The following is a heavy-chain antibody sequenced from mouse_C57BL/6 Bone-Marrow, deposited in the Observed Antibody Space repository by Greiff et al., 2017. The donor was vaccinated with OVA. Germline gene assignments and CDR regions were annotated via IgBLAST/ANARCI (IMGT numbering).Heavy chain of an antibody. CDR1: GYTFTDYY. Sequence: VQLQQSGPELVKPGASVKISCKASGYTFTDYYMNWVKQSHGKSLEWIGDINPNNGGTSYNQKFKGKATLTVDKSSSTAYMELRSLTSEDSAVYYCASLEFITTVVDWYFDVWGTGTTVTVSS. CDR2: INPNNGGT. D-gene: IGHD1-1*01. V-gene: IGHV1-26*01. CDR3: ASLEFITTVVDWYFDV. J-gene: IGHJ1*03.